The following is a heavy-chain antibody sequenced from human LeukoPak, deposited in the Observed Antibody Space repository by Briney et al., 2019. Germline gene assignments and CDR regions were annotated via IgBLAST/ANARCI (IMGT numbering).Heavy chain of an antibody. J-gene: IGHJ4*02. CDR1: GYTFTGYY. CDR3: ARRQLLWSIDY. CDR2: INPNSGGT. D-gene: IGHD2-2*01. V-gene: IGHV1-2*02. Sequence: ASVKVSCKASGYTFTGYYLHWVRQAPGQGLDWVGWINPNSGGTNYAQKFQGRVTMTRDTSISTAYMELTRLTSDDTAVYYCARRQLLWSIDYWGQGTLVTVSS.